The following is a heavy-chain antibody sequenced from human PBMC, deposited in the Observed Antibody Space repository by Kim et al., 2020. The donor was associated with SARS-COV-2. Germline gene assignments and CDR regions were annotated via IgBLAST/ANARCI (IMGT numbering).Heavy chain of an antibody. D-gene: IGHD3-22*01. J-gene: IGHJ4*02. CDR2: ISSSGSTI. CDR3: ARDGPPPGTYYYDSSGYHFDY. V-gene: IGHV3-48*03. Sequence: GGSLRLSCAASGFTFSSYEMNWVRQAPGKGLEWVSYISSSGSTIYYADSVKGRFTISRDNAKNSLYLQMNSLRAEDTAVYYCARDGPPPGTYYYDSSGYHFDYWGQGTLVTVSS. CDR1: GFTFSSYE.